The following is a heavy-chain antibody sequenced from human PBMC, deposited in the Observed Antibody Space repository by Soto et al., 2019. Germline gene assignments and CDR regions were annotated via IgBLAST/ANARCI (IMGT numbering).Heavy chain of an antibody. CDR1: GYSFTSYW. Sequence: GESLKISCKGSGYSFTSYWIGWVRQMPGKGLEWMGIIYPGDSDTRYSPSFQGQVTISADKSISTAYLQWSSLKASYTAMYYCARHEEVDYGDFYRDYCGQGTLVTFSS. D-gene: IGHD4-17*01. CDR3: ARHEEVDYGDFYRDY. J-gene: IGHJ4*02. CDR2: IYPGDSDT. V-gene: IGHV5-51*01.